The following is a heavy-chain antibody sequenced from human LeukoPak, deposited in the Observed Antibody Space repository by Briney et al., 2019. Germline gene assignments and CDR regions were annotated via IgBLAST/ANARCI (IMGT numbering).Heavy chain of an antibody. CDR2: IYHSGST. J-gene: IGHJ4*02. D-gene: IGHD6-19*01. V-gene: IGHV4-38-2*01. Sequence: SETLSLTCAVSGYSISSGYYWGWIRQPPGKGLEWIGSIYHSGSTNYNPSLKSRVTMSVDTSKNQFSLKLSSVTAADTAVYYCAREGLAVALDYWGQGTLVTVSS. CDR1: GYSISSGYY. CDR3: AREGLAVALDY.